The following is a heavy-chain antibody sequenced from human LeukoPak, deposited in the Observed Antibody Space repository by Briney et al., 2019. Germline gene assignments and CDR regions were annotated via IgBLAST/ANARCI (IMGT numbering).Heavy chain of an antibody. J-gene: IGHJ4*02. Sequence: PSETLSLTCTVSAWSISSVLFWAWIRQTPHKGLEWMGSIDRNDRRFYHPSLKSGLTISVDTSRKEFLVMLSSVSAADTAVYYWARSFAHDGSHLGYAYGGEGTLVTISS. CDR1: AWSISSVLF. D-gene: IGHD3-16*02. CDR3: ARSFAHDGSHLGYAY. V-gene: IGHV4-38-2*02. CDR2: IDRNDRR.